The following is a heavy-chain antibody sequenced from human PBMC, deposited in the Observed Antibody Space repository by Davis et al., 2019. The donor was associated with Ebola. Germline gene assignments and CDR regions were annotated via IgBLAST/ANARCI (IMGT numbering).Heavy chain of an antibody. D-gene: IGHD1-1*01. J-gene: IGHJ4*02. Sequence: PGGSLRLSCAASGFTFSSYAMHWVRQAPGKGLEWVAVISYDGSNKYYADSVKGRFTISRDNSKNTLYLQMNSLRAEDTAVYYCARASGTTGNDYWGQGTLVTVSS. CDR2: ISYDGSNK. CDR1: GFTFSSYA. V-gene: IGHV3-30*04. CDR3: ARASGTTGNDY.